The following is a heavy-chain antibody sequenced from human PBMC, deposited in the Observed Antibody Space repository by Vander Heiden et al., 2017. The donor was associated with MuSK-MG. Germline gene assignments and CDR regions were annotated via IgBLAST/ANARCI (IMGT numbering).Heavy chain of an antibody. CDR3: TTELGLLRYFDWSRNFDY. J-gene: IGHJ4*02. D-gene: IGHD3-9*01. CDR2: IKSKTDGGTT. V-gene: IGHV3-15*01. CDR1: GFTFSNAW. Sequence: GRGVLNRGRQNILPCAASGFTFSNAWMSWVRQAPGKGLEWVGRIKSKTDGGTTDYAAPVKGRFTISRDDSKNTLYLQMNSLKTEDTAVYYCTTELGLLRYFDWSRNFDYWGQGTLVTVSS.